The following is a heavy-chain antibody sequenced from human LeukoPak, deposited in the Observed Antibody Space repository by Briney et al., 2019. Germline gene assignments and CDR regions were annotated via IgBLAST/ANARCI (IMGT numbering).Heavy chain of an antibody. CDR2: INPNSGGT. Sequence: GASVKVSCKASGYTFTGYYMHWVRQAPGQGLEWMGWINPNSGGTNYAQKFQGRVTMTRDTSTSTAYMELRSLRSDDTAVYYCARDGYGSGKGFFDYWGQGTLVTVSS. V-gene: IGHV1-2*02. J-gene: IGHJ4*02. D-gene: IGHD3-10*01. CDR1: GYTFTGYY. CDR3: ARDGYGSGKGFFDY.